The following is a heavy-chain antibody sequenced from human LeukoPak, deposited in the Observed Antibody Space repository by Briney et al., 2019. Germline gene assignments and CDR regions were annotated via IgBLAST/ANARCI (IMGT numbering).Heavy chain of an antibody. J-gene: IGHJ4*02. D-gene: IGHD3-22*01. CDR3: ARAATTHYYDSSGYYYGY. V-gene: IGHV1-2*02. Sequence: GASVGVSCKASGYAFTGYYMHWVRQAPGQGLEWMGWINPNSGGTNYAQKFQGRVTMTRDTSISTAYMELSRLRSDDTAVYYCARAATTHYYDSSGYYYGYWGQGTLVTVSS. CDR2: INPNSGGT. CDR1: GYAFTGYY.